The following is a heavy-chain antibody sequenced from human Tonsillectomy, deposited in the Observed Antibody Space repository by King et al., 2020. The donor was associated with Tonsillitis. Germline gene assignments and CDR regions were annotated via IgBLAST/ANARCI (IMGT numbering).Heavy chain of an antibody. CDR3: AKTYYFESSGYDA. Sequence: EVQLVESGGGLVQPGRSLRLSCVASGFTFDDYAIHWVRQVPGKGLEWVSGISWNSGDIGYADSVKGRFTISRDNGKKSLYLQMTSLRPEDTALYYCAKTYYFESSGYDAWGQGTLVTVSS. D-gene: IGHD3-22*01. CDR2: ISWNSGDI. V-gene: IGHV3-9*01. J-gene: IGHJ5*02. CDR1: GFTFDDYA.